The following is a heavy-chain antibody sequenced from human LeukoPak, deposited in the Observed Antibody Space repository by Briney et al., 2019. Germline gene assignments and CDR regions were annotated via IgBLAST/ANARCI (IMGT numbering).Heavy chain of an antibody. V-gene: IGHV4-59*08. CDR2: IYYSGST. D-gene: IGHD6-13*01. Sequence: SETLSLTCTVSGGSISSYYWSWIRQPPGKGLEWIGYIYYSGSTNYNPSLKSRVFISVDTSKNQFSLKLRSVTAADTAVYYCARHGSYSQLGDWGQGTLVTVSS. CDR3: ARHGSYSQLGD. CDR1: GGSISSYY. J-gene: IGHJ4*02.